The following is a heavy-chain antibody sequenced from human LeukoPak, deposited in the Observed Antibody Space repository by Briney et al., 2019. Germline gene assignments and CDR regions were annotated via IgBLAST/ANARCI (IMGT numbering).Heavy chain of an antibody. Sequence: SETLSLTCTVSGGSISSSSYYWGWIRQPPGKGLEWIGSIYHSGSTYYNPPLKSRVTMSVDTSKNQFSLKLSSVTAADTAVYFCATLVSTRYYFDYWGQGTLVTVSS. V-gene: IGHV4-39*07. CDR2: IYHSGST. CDR3: ATLVSTRYYFDY. D-gene: IGHD5/OR15-5a*01. CDR1: GGSISSSSYY. J-gene: IGHJ4*02.